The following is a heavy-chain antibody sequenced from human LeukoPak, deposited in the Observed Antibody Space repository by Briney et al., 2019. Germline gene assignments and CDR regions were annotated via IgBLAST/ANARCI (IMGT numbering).Heavy chain of an antibody. D-gene: IGHD3-10*01. J-gene: IGHJ4*02. CDR2: VNPNSGGT. CDR1: GYTFTGYY. CDR3: ARGPSYYGSGSYSEEFDY. Sequence: ASVKVSCKASGYTFTGYYMHWVRQAPGQGLEWMGWVNPNSGGTNYAQKFQGRVTMTRDTSISTAYMELSRLRSDDTAVYYCARGPSYYGSGSYSEEFDYWGQGTLVTVPS. V-gene: IGHV1-2*02.